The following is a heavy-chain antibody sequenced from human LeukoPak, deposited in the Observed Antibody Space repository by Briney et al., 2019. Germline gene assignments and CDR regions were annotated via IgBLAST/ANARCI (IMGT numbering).Heavy chain of an antibody. V-gene: IGHV3-64D*06. CDR1: GFPFSNYA. J-gene: IGHJ4*02. CDR2: ISSDGGRT. CDR3: VEGSAAPQFDY. Sequence: GGALRLSCSAYGFPFSNYAMPWVRQAPGRGLEYVSAISSDGGRTYYADSVKGRFTLSRDNSKYTLYLQMTSLRTEDTAVYYCVEGSAAPQFDYWGQGTLVTVSS. D-gene: IGHD6-13*01.